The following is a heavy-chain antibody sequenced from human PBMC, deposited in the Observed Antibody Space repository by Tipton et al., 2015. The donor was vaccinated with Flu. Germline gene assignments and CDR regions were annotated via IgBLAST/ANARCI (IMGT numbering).Heavy chain of an antibody. Sequence: RSLRLSCAASGFTFGDYAMSWVRQAPGKGLEWVGFIRSKAYGGTTEYAASVKGRFTISRDDSKSIAYLQMNSLKTEDTAVYYCTRLRFLEPDYWGQGTLVTVSS. CDR3: TRLRFLEPDY. CDR1: GFTFGDYA. V-gene: IGHV3-49*04. J-gene: IGHJ4*02. D-gene: IGHD3-3*01. CDR2: IRSKAYGGTT.